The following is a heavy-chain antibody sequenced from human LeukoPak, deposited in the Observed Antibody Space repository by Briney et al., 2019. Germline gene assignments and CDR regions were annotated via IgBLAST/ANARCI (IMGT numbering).Heavy chain of an antibody. D-gene: IGHD3-3*01. CDR1: GGSFSGYY. CDR3: ARSKNDFWSGYYKAAFDY. V-gene: IGHV4-34*01. CDR2: INHSGST. J-gene: IGHJ4*02. Sequence: SETLSLTCAVYGGSFSGYYWSWIRQPPGKGLEWIGEINHSGSTNYNPSLKSRVTISVDTSKNQFSLKLSSVTAADTAVYYCARSKNDFWSGYYKAAFDYWGQGTLVTVSS.